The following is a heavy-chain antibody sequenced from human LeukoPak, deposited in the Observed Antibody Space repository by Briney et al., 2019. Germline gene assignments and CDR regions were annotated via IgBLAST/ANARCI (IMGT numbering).Heavy chain of an antibody. Sequence: GGSLRLSCAASGFTFSDYYMSWIRQAPGKGLEWVSYISSSGSTIYYADSVKGRFTISRDNSKNTLYLQMNSLRAEDTAVYYCARDAKTDYAFDIWGQGTMVTVSS. CDR3: ARDAKTDYAFDI. CDR2: ISSSGSTI. V-gene: IGHV3-11*04. CDR1: GFTFSDYY. J-gene: IGHJ3*02.